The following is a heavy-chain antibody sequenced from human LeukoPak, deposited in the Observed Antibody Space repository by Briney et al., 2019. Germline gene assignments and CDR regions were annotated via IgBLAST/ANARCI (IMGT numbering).Heavy chain of an antibody. D-gene: IGHD3-10*01. V-gene: IGHV1-18*01. J-gene: IGHJ4*02. CDR3: ARTRNRNYYGSGSYGCFDY. CDR2: ISAYNGNT. CDR1: GYTFTSYG. Sequence: ASVKVSCKASGYTFTSYGISWVRQAPGQGLEWMGWISAYNGNTNYAQKLQGRVTMTTDTSTSTAYMELGSLRSDDTAVYYCARTRNRNYYGSGSYGCFDYWGQGTLVTVSS.